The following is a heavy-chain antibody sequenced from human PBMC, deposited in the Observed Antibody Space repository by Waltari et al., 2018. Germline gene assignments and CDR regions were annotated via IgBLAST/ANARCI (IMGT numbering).Heavy chain of an antibody. V-gene: IGHV3-66*02. Sequence: EVQLVESGGGLVQPGGSLRLSCAASGFTVSSNYMSWVRQAPGKGRGWVSVIYSDGSTYYADSVKGRFTISRDSSKNTLYLQMNSLRTEDTAVYYCAKDRRGSYSSGWYWSDEDFQHWGQGTLVTVSS. CDR3: AKDRRGSYSSGWYWSDEDFQH. D-gene: IGHD6-19*01. J-gene: IGHJ1*01. CDR2: IYSDGST. CDR1: GFTVSSNY.